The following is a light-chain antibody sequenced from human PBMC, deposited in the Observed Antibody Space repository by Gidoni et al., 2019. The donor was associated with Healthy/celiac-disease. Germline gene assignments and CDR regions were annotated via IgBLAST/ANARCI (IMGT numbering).Light chain of an antibody. V-gene: IGKV1-39*01. CDR2: AAS. CDR3: QQSYSTPLT. J-gene: IGKJ4*01. Sequence: DIQMTQSPSSLSASVGDRVTITCRASQSISSYLNGYQQKPGKAPKLLIYAASSSQSGVPSRFSGSGSGTDFTLTISSLQPEDFATYYCQQSYSTPLTFGGGTKVEIK. CDR1: QSISSY.